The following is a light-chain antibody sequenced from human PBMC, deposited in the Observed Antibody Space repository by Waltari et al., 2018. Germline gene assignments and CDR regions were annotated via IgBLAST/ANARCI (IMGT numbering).Light chain of an antibody. Sequence: LTPSPGTLSLSPGERATLACRASQNIGTYLVWYQQKPGPAPRLLMYAASRRATGIPDRFSGSGSGTDFSLTISRLEPEDFAVYYCQNHERLPATFGQGTKVEIK. CDR1: QNIGTY. CDR3: QNHERLPAT. CDR2: AAS. V-gene: IGKV3-20*01. J-gene: IGKJ1*01.